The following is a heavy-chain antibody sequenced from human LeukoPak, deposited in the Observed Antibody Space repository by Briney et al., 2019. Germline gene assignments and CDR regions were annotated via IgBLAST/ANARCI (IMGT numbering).Heavy chain of an antibody. D-gene: IGHD3-16*02. Sequence: ASVKVSCKASGYTFTSYGISWVRQAPGQGLEWMGWISAYNGNTNYAQKPQGRVTMTTDTSTSTAYMELRSLRSDDTAVYYCARGRYYDYVWGSYRSPSTSDYWGQGTLVTVSS. CDR2: ISAYNGNT. J-gene: IGHJ4*02. CDR1: GYTFTSYG. V-gene: IGHV1-18*01. CDR3: ARGRYYDYVWGSYRSPSTSDY.